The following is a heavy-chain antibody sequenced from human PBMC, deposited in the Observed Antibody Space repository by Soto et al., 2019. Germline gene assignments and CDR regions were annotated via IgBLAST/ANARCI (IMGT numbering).Heavy chain of an antibody. CDR1: GGSCSGYY. V-gene: IGHV4-34*01. CDR2: VNHSGST. D-gene: IGHD3-10*01. J-gene: IGHJ6*02. Sequence: PSETLSLTCAVYGGSCSGYYWSWIRQPPGKGLEWIGEVNHSGSTNYNPSLKSRVTISVYTSKNQFSLKLSSVTAADTAVYYCARAYYGSGYYYYYGMDVWGQGTTVTV. CDR3: ARAYYGSGYYYYYGMDV.